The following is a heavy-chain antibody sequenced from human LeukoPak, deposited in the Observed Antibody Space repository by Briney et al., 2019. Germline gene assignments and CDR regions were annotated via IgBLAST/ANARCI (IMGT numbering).Heavy chain of an antibody. D-gene: IGHD2-15*01. CDR1: GFSISAYW. CDR3: ARDRVVVGSSFSYGMDA. CDR2: INQDGSDK. Sequence: PAGSLRLSCAASGFSISAYWMSWIRQAPGGGVEWVANINQDGSDKYSVDSVKGRFTISRDNAKNSLYLEMNSLRADDTAVYYCARDRVVVGSSFSYGMDAWGQGTTVTVSS. V-gene: IGHV3-7*01. J-gene: IGHJ6*02.